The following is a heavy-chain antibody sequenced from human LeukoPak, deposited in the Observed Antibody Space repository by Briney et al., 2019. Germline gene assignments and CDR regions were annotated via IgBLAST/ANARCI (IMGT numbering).Heavy chain of an antibody. CDR1: GFTFSNYG. D-gene: IGHD3-10*01. V-gene: IGHV3-23*01. J-gene: IGHJ3*02. CDR2: IIAGGGST. Sequence: GGSLRLSCAASGFTFSNYGMSWVRQSPGKGLEWVSAIIAGGGSTSYADSVKGRFTISGDNSKNTLYLQMNSLRTEDTPLYYCAKDDGVRGVIWAFDIWGQGTMVIVSS. CDR3: AKDDGVRGVIWAFDI.